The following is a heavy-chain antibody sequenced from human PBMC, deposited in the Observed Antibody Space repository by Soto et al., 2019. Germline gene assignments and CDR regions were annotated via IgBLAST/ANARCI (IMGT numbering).Heavy chain of an antibody. CDR3: ARENIVATIGAFDI. CDR1: GYTFTSYG. D-gene: IGHD5-12*01. CDR2: ISAYNGNT. V-gene: IGHV1-18*01. J-gene: IGHJ3*02. Sequence: GASVEVSCKASGYTFTSYGICWVQHSTGQGLEWMGWISAYNGNTNYAQKLQGRVTMTTDTSTSTAYMELRSLRSDDTAVYYCARENIVATIGAFDIWGQGTMVTVSS.